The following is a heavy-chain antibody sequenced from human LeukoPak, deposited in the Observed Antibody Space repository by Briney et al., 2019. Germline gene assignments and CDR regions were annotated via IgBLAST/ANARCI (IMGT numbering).Heavy chain of an antibody. CDR1: GGCISGSSYF. D-gene: IGHD2-2*01. Sequence: NPSETLSLTCTVSGGCISGSSYFWGWIRQSPAKGLEWIGSISYSGITHYNPSLKSRVTMSVDTSRNQVSLNLDSVTAADTAVYYCARDSYCSTTSCHLDYWGQGILVTVSS. CDR2: ISYSGIT. CDR3: ARDSYCSTTSCHLDY. V-gene: IGHV4-39*07. J-gene: IGHJ4*02.